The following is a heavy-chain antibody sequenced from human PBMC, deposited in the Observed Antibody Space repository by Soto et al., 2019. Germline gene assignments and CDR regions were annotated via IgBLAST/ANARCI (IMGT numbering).Heavy chain of an antibody. D-gene: IGHD3-3*01. CDR1: GFTFSSYG. CDR3: AKVITIFGVVYLDYYGMDV. CDR2: ISYDGSNK. V-gene: IGHV3-30*18. Sequence: LSLTCAASGFTFSSYGMHWVRQAPGKGLEWVAVISYDGSNKYYADSVKGRFTISRDNSKNTLYLQMNSLRAEDTAVYYCAKVITIFGVVYLDYYGMDVWGQGTTVTVSS. J-gene: IGHJ6*02.